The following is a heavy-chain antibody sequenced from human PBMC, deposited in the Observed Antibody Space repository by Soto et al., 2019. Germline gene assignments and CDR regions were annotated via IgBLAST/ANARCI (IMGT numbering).Heavy chain of an antibody. Sequence: EVQLLESGGGLVQPGGSLRLSCTASGFNFGNYAMGWARQAPGKGLEWLSSLAVPYTGAQTYYADSVAGRLTVSRDDYKNTLYLELNILRAEDTAVYYCAKDWGRIAVAGWTDWGPRTLVTVSS. J-gene: IGHJ4*02. D-gene: IGHD6-19*01. V-gene: IGHV3-23*01. CDR1: GFNFGNYA. CDR3: AKDWGRIAVAGWTD. CDR2: VPYTGAQT.